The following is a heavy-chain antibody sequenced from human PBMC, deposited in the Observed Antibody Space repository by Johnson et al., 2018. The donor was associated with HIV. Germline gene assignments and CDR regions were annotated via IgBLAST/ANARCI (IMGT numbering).Heavy chain of an antibody. Sequence: VQLVESGGGLAQPGGSLRLSCAASGFTFSSYWMAWVRQAPGKGLEWVSAIGTAGDTYYPGSVKGRFTISRDNAKNSLYLQMNSLRAEDTAVYYCAKIRTSGTGDAFDIWGQGTMVTVSS. CDR1: GFTFSSYW. D-gene: IGHD1-14*01. CDR3: AKIRTSGTGDAFDI. J-gene: IGHJ3*02. V-gene: IGHV3-13*01. CDR2: IGTAGDT.